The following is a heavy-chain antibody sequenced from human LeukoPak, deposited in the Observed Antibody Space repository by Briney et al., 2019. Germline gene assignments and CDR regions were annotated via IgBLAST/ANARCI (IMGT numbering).Heavy chain of an antibody. J-gene: IGHJ4*02. CDR3: ARALSGSWDFDY. CDR2: INWNGGST. V-gene: IGHV3-20*01. D-gene: IGHD1-26*01. CDR1: GFTFNNYA. Sequence: GGSLRLSCAASGFTFNNYAMSWVRQAPGKGLEWVSGINWNGGSTGYADSVKGRFTISRDNAKNSLYLQMNSLRAEDTALYHCARALSGSWDFDYWGQGTLVTVSS.